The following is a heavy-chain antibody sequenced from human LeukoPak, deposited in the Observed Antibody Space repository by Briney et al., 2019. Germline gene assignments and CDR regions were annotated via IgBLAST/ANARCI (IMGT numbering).Heavy chain of an antibody. V-gene: IGHV4-30-2*02. CDR3: ARTRGDAFDI. CDR1: GGSISSCGYS. CDR2: IYHTGST. Sequence: PSQTLSLTCAVSGGSISSCGYSWSWIRQPPGKGLEWIGYIYHTGSTYYNPSLKSRVTISVDRSKNQFSLKLSSVTAADTAVYYCARTRGDAFDIWGQGTMVTVSS. J-gene: IGHJ3*02.